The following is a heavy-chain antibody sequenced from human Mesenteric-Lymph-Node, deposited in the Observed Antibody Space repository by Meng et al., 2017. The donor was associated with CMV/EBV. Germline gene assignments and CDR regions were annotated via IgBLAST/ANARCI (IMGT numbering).Heavy chain of an antibody. D-gene: IGHD4-17*01. CDR1: GGTFSRHA. V-gene: IGHV1-69*10. Sequence: SVKVSCKASGGTFSRHAISWVRQAPGQGLTWMGGIIPRLAIANYARNFQDRVTITADKSTSTAYMELSSLRSEDTAVYYCARGVMTTVTTYGMDVWGQGTTVTVSS. CDR3: ARGVMTTVTTYGMDV. J-gene: IGHJ6*02. CDR2: IIPRLAIA.